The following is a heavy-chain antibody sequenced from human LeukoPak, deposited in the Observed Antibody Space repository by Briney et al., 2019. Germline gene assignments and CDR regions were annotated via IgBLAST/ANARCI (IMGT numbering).Heavy chain of an antibody. V-gene: IGHV3-11*04. Sequence: GGSLRLSCAASGFTFSDYYMSWLRQAPGKGLEWVSYISSSGSTIYYADSVKGRFTISRDNAKNSLYLQMNSLRAEDTAVYYCARDHSSGWSLYYFDYWGQGTLVTVSS. CDR2: ISSSGSTI. CDR3: ARDHSSGWSLYYFDY. CDR1: GFTFSDYY. D-gene: IGHD6-19*01. J-gene: IGHJ4*02.